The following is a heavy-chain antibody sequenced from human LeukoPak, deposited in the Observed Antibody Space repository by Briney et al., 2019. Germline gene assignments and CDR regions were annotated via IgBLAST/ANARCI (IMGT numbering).Heavy chain of an antibody. V-gene: IGHV3-30*18. Sequence: PGGSLRLSCAASGFTFNNYGIHWVRQAPGKGLEWVAVITHDGSNAYYADSVKGRFTVSRDNSKNTLYLQMNSLRAEDTGVYYCAKDLSSGSRRAYWGQGTLVTVSS. J-gene: IGHJ4*02. CDR1: GFTFNNYG. CDR3: AKDLSSGSRRAY. CDR2: ITHDGSNA. D-gene: IGHD6-19*01.